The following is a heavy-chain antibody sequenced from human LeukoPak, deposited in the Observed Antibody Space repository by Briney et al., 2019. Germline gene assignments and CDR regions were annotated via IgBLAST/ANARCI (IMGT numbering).Heavy chain of an antibody. CDR3: ARVKLPHVFDY. D-gene: IGHD4-23*01. V-gene: IGHV4-39*07. J-gene: IGHJ4*02. CDR1: GASVSSNSYY. CDR2: IYHSGST. Sequence: SETLSLTCTVSGASVSSNSYYWGWFRQPPGKGLEWIGSIYHSGSTYYNPSLKSRVTISVDTSKNQFSLKLSSVTAADTAVYYCARVKLPHVFDYWGQGTLVTVSS.